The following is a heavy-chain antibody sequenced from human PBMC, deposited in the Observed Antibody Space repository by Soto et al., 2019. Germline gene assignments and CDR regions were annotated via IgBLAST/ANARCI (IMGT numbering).Heavy chain of an antibody. CDR3: ARSGYCSGGSCYSGPFDC. CDR1: GGSISSYY. J-gene: IGHJ4*02. Sequence: PSETLSLTCTVSGGSISSYYWSWIRQPPGKGLEWIGYIYYSGSTNYNPSLKSRVTISVDTSKNQFSLKLSSVTAADTAVYYCARSGYCSGGSCYSGPFDCWGQGTLVTVSS. CDR2: IYYSGST. D-gene: IGHD2-15*01. V-gene: IGHV4-59*08.